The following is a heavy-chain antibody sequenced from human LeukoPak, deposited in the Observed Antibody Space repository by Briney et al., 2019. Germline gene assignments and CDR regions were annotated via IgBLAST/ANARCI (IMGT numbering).Heavy chain of an antibody. J-gene: IGHJ4*02. CDR2: IVVGSGNT. D-gene: IGHD1-1*01. V-gene: IGHV1-58*02. CDR1: GFTFTSSA. Sequence: ASVKVSCKASGFTFTSSAMQWVRQARGQRLEWIGWIVVGSGNTNYAQKLQGRATMTTDTSTSTAYMELRSLRSDDTAVYYCARGTGPGTAESDYWGQGTLVTVSS. CDR3: ARGTGPGTAESDY.